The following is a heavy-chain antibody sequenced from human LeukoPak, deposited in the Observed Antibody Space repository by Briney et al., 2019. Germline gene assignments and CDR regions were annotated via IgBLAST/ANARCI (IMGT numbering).Heavy chain of an antibody. J-gene: IGHJ6*02. V-gene: IGHV1-2*04. CDR3: AREGSGSYYYYGMDV. CDR1: GYTLTGYY. Sequence: ASVKVSCKASGYTLTGYYMHWVRQAPGQGLEWMGWINPNSGGTNYAQKFQGWVTMTRDTSISTAYMELSRLRSDATAVYYCAREGSGSYYYYGMDVWGQGTTVTVSS. CDR2: INPNSGGT. D-gene: IGHD1-26*01.